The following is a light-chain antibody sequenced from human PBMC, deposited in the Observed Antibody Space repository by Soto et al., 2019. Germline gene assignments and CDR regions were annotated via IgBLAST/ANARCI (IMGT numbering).Light chain of an antibody. V-gene: IGKV3-11*01. CDR1: QSVSRY. CDR2: DAS. CDR3: QQRSNWPPIT. J-gene: IGKJ5*01. Sequence: EIVLTQSPATLSLSPGGRATLSCRASQSVSRYLAWYQQKPGQAPRLLIYDASNRATGIPARFSGSGSGTDFTLTISSLEPEDFAVYYCQQRSNWPPITFGQGTRLEIK.